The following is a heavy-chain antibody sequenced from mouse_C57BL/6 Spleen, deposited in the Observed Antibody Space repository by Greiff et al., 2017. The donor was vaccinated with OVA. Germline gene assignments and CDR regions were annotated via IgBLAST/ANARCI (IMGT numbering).Heavy chain of an antibody. Sequence: EVQLVESGGGLVKPGGSLKLSCAASGFTFSSYAMSWVRQTPEKRLEWVATISDGGSYTYYPDNVKGRFTISRDNAKNNLYLQMSHLKSEDTAMYYCARDDDYGPCAYWGQGTLVTVSA. V-gene: IGHV5-4*01. CDR3: ARDDDYGPCAY. D-gene: IGHD2-4*01. CDR1: GFTFSSYA. CDR2: ISDGGSYT. J-gene: IGHJ3*01.